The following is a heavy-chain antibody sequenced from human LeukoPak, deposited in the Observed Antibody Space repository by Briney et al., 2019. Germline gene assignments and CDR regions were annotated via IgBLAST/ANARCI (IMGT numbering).Heavy chain of an antibody. V-gene: IGHV4-30-4*01. D-gene: IGHD6-19*01. CDR1: GGSISSGDYY. Sequence: SQTLSLTCTVSGGSISSGDYYWNWIRQPPGKGLEWIGYIYYSGSTYYNPSLKSRVTISIVTSKNQFSLKLSSVTAADTAVYYCASSIAVADLYYFDYWGQGTLVTVSS. CDR2: IYYSGST. J-gene: IGHJ4*02. CDR3: ASSIAVADLYYFDY.